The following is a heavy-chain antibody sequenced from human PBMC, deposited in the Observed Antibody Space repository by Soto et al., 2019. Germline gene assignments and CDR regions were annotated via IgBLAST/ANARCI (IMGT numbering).Heavy chain of an antibody. Sequence: WDTLSLTCTFCGCSFKRLIYSGRFIRQPPGEGLELSVYVYHTGRTSYNPSLKSRVSISVDTSKNQFSLNLDSVNAADTAVYFCASSTSRGLIVVVPKNHDDFHIWGQRTLVTVS. CDR3: ASSTSRGLIVVVPKNHDDFHI. CDR2: VYHTGRT. J-gene: IGHJ3*02. V-gene: IGHV4-61*01. D-gene: IGHD3-22*01. CDR1: GCSFKRLIYS.